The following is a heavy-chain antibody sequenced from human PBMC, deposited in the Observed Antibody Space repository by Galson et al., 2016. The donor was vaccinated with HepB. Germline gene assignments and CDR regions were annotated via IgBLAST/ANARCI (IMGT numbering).Heavy chain of an antibody. CDR2: IYNSGNN. CDR3: AGDGGYDWFDY. D-gene: IGHD5-12*01. V-gene: IGHV4-59*01. J-gene: IGHJ4*02. CDR1: GGSISDYY. Sequence: SETLSLTCTVSGGSISDYYCSWIRQSPGKGLEWIGRIYNSGNNKYNPSLESRVTISVDTSKNQFSLKLTSVTAADTAVYYCAGDGGYDWFDYWGQGTLVTVSS.